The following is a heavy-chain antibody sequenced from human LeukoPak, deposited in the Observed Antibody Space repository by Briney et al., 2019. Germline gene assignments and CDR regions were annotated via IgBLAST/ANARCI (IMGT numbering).Heavy chain of an antibody. CDR1: GYTFSSYD. Sequence: ASAKVSCKASGYTFSSYDINWVRQATGQGLEWVGWMNPNNGNTGYAQKFQGRVTMTRNTSISTAYMELSSLTSEDTAVYYCARRVAGVDCWGQGTLVTVSS. J-gene: IGHJ4*02. CDR3: ARRVAGVDC. D-gene: IGHD6-19*01. V-gene: IGHV1-8*01. CDR2: MNPNNGNT.